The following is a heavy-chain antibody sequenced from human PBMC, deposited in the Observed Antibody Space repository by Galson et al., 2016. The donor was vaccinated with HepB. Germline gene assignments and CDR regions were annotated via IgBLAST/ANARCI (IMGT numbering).Heavy chain of an antibody. V-gene: IGHV2-70*01. Sequence: LVKPTQTLTLTCTFSGFSLSTSGMCVTWIRQPPGKALEWLAPIDWDDDKYYSTSLKTRLTISKDTSKNQVVLTMTNMDPVDTATYYCSRTTYCYYSGNYYKVPQASGYYYGVDVWGQGTTVTVSS. CDR1: GFSLSTSGMC. D-gene: IGHD3-10*01. CDR2: IDWDDDK. CDR3: SRTTYCYYSGNYYKVPQASGYYYGVDV. J-gene: IGHJ6*02.